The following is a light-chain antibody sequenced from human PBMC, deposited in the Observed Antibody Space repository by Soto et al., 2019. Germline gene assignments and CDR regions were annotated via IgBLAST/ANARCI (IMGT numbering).Light chain of an antibody. V-gene: IGLV2-14*01. J-gene: IGLJ2*01. CDR3: SSATNTDTLVV. CDR1: SRDIASSKF. Sequence: QSVLTQPASVSGSPGQSITISCTGTSRDIASSKFVSWFQHHPGKAPKLLIYEVNTRPSGISNRFSGSKSGSTASLAISGLQPEDAAGYVCSSATNTDTLVVFGGGTKLTV. CDR2: EVN.